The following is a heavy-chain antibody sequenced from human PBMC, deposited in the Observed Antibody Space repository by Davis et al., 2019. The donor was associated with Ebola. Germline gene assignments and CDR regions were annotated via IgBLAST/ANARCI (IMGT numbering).Heavy chain of an antibody. V-gene: IGHV4-34*01. CDR1: GGSFSGYY. CDR2: INHSGST. J-gene: IGHJ5*02. Sequence: PSETLSLTCAVYGGSFSGYYWSWIRQSPGKGLEWIGEINHSGSTNYNPSLKSRVTISVDTSKNQFSLKLSSVTAADTAVYYCARSLFGGYGPNWFDPWGQGTLVTVSS. D-gene: IGHD3-16*01. CDR3: ARSLFGGYGPNWFDP.